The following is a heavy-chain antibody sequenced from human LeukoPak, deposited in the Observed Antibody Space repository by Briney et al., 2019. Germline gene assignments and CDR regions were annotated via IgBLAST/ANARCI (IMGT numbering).Heavy chain of an antibody. Sequence: PGGSLRLSCAASGFTFSSYWMSWVRQAPGKGLEWVATIKQDGSERYYVDSVKGRFTISRDNAKNSLYLQMNSLRAEDTAVYYCATASGSWYRYYFDSWGQGILVTVSS. D-gene: IGHD6-13*01. CDR3: ATASGSWYRYYFDS. CDR2: IKQDGSER. V-gene: IGHV3-7*01. CDR1: GFTFSSYW. J-gene: IGHJ4*02.